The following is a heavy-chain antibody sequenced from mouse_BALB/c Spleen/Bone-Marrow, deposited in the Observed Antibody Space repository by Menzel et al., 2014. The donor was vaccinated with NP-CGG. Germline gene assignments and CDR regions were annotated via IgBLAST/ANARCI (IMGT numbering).Heavy chain of an antibody. V-gene: IGHV1S81*02. CDR1: GYTFTSYY. CDR2: INPSNGGT. CDR3: TRGDDYDEEFAY. J-gene: IGHJ3*01. Sequence: QVQLKESGAELVKPGASVKLSCKASGYTFTSYYMYWVKQRPGQGLEWIGGINPSNGGTNFNEKFKSEATLTVDKSSSTAYMQLSSLTSEDSAVYYCTRGDDYDEEFAYWGQGTLVTVSA. D-gene: IGHD2-4*01.